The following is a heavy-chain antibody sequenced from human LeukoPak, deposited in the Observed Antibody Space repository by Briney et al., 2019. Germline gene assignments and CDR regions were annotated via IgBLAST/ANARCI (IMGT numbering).Heavy chain of an antibody. CDR3: ARGDYSNYFRFDY. J-gene: IGHJ4*02. V-gene: IGHV3-7*01. Sequence: PGGSLRLSCAASGFTFSSYWMSWVRQAPGKGLEWVANIKQDGSEKYYVDSVKGRFTISRDNAKNSLYLQMNSLRAEGTAVYYCARGDYSNYFRFDYWGQGTLVTVSS. CDR2: IKQDGSEK. CDR1: GFTFSSYW. D-gene: IGHD4-11*01.